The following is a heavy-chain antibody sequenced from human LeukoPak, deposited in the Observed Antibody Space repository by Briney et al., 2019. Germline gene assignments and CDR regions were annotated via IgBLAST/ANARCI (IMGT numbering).Heavy chain of an antibody. CDR1: GGSFSGSY. J-gene: IGHJ4*02. D-gene: IGHD3-3*01. CDR2: INHSGTT. V-gene: IGHV4-34*01. CDR3: AGDFWSGYYFRD. Sequence: SETLSLTCAVYGGSFSGSYWTWIRQPPGKGLEWIGEINHSGTTNYNPSLKSRVTISVDTSKNQFSLKLSSVTAADTAVYYCAGDFWSGYYFRDWGQGTLVTVSS.